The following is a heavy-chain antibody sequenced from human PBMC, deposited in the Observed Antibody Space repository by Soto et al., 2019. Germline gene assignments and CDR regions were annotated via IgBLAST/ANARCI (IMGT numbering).Heavy chain of an antibody. CDR2: MNSDGSST. D-gene: IGHD2-15*01. Sequence: EVQLVESGGGLVQPGGSLRLSCAVSGFTLSSYWMHWVRQVPGKGLVWVSRMNSDGSSTSYADSVKGRFTISRDNAKNTLYLQMNSLRADDTDLYYCARVGCSGGSCIDYWGQGTLVTVTS. V-gene: IGHV3-74*01. J-gene: IGHJ4*02. CDR3: ARVGCSGGSCIDY. CDR1: GFTLSSYW.